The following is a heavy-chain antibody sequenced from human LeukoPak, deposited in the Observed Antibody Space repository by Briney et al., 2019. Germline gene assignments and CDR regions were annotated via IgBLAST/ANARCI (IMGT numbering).Heavy chain of an antibody. Sequence: GGSLRLSCAASGFTFSSSGMHWVRQAPGKGLEWVAVIWYDGSNKFYADYVRGRFTISRDTSKNTLNLQMNSLRAEDTAVYYCARDYGLHFDYWGQGTLVTVSS. D-gene: IGHD4-17*01. CDR1: GFTFSSSG. CDR3: ARDYGLHFDY. J-gene: IGHJ4*02. V-gene: IGHV3-33*01. CDR2: IWYDGSNK.